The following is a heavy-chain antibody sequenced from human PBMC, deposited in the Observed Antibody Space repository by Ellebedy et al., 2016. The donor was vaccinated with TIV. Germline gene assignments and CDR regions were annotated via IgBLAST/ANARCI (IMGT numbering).Heavy chain of an antibody. D-gene: IGHD4-23*01. Sequence: SETLSLTCTVSGGSISNYYWSWIRQPPGKGLEWIAYIYYSGNSNYNPSLKSRVTMSVDTSKNQFSLKLSSVTAADTAVYYCARQTMTTVVTHWGQGTLLTVSS. V-gene: IGHV4-59*08. CDR3: ARQTMTTVVTH. J-gene: IGHJ4*02. CDR1: GGSISNYY. CDR2: IYYSGNS.